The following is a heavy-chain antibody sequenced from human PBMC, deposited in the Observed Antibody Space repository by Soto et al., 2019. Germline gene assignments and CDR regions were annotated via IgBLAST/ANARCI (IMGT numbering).Heavy chain of an antibody. CDR1: GGTFKSTA. V-gene: IGHV1-69*01. D-gene: IGHD6-13*01. CDR2: IIPVLGTP. Sequence: QVLLVQSSAEVKKPGSSVKVSCKSSGGTFKSTAFSWVRQAPGQGIDWLGGIIPVLGTPNYAQKFQARLTVTADASTTTVHMELSSLRSDDTAVYYCASSAGLDHLLNYYGLNVWGQGTTVSVSS. CDR3: ASSAGLDHLLNYYGLNV. J-gene: IGHJ6*02.